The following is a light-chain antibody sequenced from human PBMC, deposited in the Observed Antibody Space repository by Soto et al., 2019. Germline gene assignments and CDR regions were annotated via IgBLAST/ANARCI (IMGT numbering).Light chain of an antibody. Sequence: QSVLTQPPSASGTPGQRVTISCSGSSSNIGSNTVNWYQQLPGTAPKLLIYSNNQRPSGVPDRFSGSRSGTSASLAISGLQSEDEGDYYCAAWDDSLNGRGVFGGGPKLTV. V-gene: IGLV1-44*01. J-gene: IGLJ3*02. CDR2: SNN. CDR3: AAWDDSLNGRGV. CDR1: SSNIGSNT.